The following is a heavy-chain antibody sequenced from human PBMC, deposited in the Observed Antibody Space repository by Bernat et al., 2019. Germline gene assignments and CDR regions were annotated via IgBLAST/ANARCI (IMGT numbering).Heavy chain of an antibody. V-gene: IGHV4-34*01. CDR1: GGSFSGYY. CDR2: INHSGST. D-gene: IGHD6-13*01. Sequence: QVQLQQWGAGLLKPSETLSLTCAVYGGSFSGYYWSWIRQPPGKGLEWIGEINHSGSTYYNPSLKSRVTISVDTSKNQFSLKLSSVTAADTAVYYCARILGSSWSGWFDPWGQGTLVTVSS. J-gene: IGHJ5*02. CDR3: ARILGSSWSGWFDP.